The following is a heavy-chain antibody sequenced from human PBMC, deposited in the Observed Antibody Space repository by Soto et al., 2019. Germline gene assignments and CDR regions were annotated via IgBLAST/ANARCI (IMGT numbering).Heavy chain of an antibody. CDR3: ARADPDASVGY. J-gene: IGHJ4*02. V-gene: IGHV4-61*01. D-gene: IGHD2-15*01. CDR2: ISYSGST. CDR1: GYSISSGYY. Sequence: SETLSLTCAVSGYSISSGYYWTWLRQSPGRGLEWIGYISYSGSTYYNPSLKSRVIISADTSKNQFSLRMNSMIAADTAVYYCARADPDASVGYWGQGTLVTVSS.